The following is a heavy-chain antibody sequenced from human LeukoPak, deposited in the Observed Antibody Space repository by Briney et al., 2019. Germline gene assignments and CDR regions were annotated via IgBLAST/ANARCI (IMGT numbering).Heavy chain of an antibody. V-gene: IGHV3-66*04. CDR3: ARLHYDVLTGPFDY. CDR2: IYSGGAT. CDR1: GITVNTNY. Sequence: GGSLRLSCAASGITVNTNYMSWVRQAPGKGLEWVSIIYSGGATFYADSVKGRFTVSRESSKNTLWLQMNSLTAEDTAVYYCARLHYDVLTGPFDYWGQGTLVTVSS. J-gene: IGHJ4*02. D-gene: IGHD3-9*01.